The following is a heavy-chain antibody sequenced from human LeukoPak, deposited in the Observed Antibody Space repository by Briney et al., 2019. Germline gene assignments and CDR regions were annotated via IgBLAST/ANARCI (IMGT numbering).Heavy chain of an antibody. Sequence: SETLSLTCAVYGGSFSGYYWSWIRQPPGKGLEWIGEINHSGSTNYNPSLKSRVTISVDTSKNQFSLKLSSVTAADTAVYYCARGRKVLRFLGWLFYDYWGQGTLVTVSS. J-gene: IGHJ4*02. D-gene: IGHD3-3*01. V-gene: IGHV4-34*01. CDR1: GGSFSGYY. CDR2: INHSGST. CDR3: ARGRKVLRFLGWLFYDY.